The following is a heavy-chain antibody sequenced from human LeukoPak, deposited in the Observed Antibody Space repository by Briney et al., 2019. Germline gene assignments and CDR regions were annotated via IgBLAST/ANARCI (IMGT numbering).Heavy chain of an antibody. J-gene: IGHJ6*03. D-gene: IGHD1-1*01. CDR2: IRYDGSNK. CDR1: GFTFSSYG. V-gene: IGHV3-30*02. Sequence: GGSLRLSCAASGFTFSSYGMHWVRQAPGKGLEWVAFIRYDGSNKYYADSVKGRFTISRDNAKNSLYLQMNSLRAEDTAVYYCARETTGTTWAYYYYYYYMDVWGKGTTVTISS. CDR3: ARETTGTTWAYYYYYYYMDV.